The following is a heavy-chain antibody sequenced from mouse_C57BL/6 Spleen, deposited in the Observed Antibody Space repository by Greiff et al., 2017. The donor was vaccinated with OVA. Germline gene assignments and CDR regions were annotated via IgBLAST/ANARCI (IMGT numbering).Heavy chain of an antibody. V-gene: IGHV3-6*01. CDR3: AREGGDYAMDY. Sequence: VQLQQSGPGLVKPSQSLSLTCSVTGYSITSGYYWNWIRQFPGNKLEWMGYISYDGSNNYNPSLKNRISITRDPSKNQFFLKLNSVTTEDTATYYCAREGGDYAMDYWGQGTSVTVSS. CDR2: ISYDGSN. J-gene: IGHJ4*01. CDR1: GYSITSGYY.